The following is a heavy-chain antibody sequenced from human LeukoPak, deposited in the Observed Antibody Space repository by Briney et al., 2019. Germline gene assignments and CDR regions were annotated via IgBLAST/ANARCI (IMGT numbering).Heavy chain of an antibody. CDR1: GFTFSSYS. CDR3: ARTTYCWGPDY. CDR2: ISSSSSTI. Sequence: GGSLRLSCAASGFTFSSYSMNWVRQAPGKGLEWVSYISSSSSTIYYADSVKGRFTISRDNAKNSLYLQMNSLRAEDTAVYYCARTTYCWGPDYWGQGTLVTVSS. D-gene: IGHD2-21*01. V-gene: IGHV3-48*04. J-gene: IGHJ4*02.